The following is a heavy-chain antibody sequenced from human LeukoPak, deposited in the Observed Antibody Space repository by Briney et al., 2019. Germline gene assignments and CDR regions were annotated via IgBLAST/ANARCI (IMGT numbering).Heavy chain of an antibody. J-gene: IGHJ4*02. CDR3: TRMTTGHDY. V-gene: IGHV4-34*01. CDR1: GVSFNDYY. CDR2: INHSGYT. D-gene: IGHD4-17*01. Sequence: SETLSFTCAVSGVSFNDYYWSWVRQTPGKGLEWIGEINHSGYTNDSPSLKSRVTLSIDTSRKQFSLNLRSVTVADTGIYYCTRMTTGHDYWGQGTLVTVSS.